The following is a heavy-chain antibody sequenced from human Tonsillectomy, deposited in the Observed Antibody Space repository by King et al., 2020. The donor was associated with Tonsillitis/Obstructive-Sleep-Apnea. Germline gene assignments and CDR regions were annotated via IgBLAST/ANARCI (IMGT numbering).Heavy chain of an antibody. V-gene: IGHV5-51*01. CDR2: IYPGDSDT. Sequence: QLVQSGAEVKKPGESLKISCKGSGYSFTSYWIGWVRQMPGKGLEWMGIIYPGDSDTRYSPSFQGQVTISADKSISTACLQWSSLKASDTAMYYCARHSYYDSSGYYSDYWGQGTLVTVSS. D-gene: IGHD3-22*01. CDR3: ARHSYYDSSGYYSDY. J-gene: IGHJ4*02. CDR1: GYSFTSYW.